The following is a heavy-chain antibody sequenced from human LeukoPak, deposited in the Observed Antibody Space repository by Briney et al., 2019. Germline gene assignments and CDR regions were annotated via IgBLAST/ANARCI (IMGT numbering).Heavy chain of an antibody. CDR3: ARPGTSGSIYYFDY. Sequence: GGSLRLSCAASGFTFSSYAMSWVRQAPGKGLEWVSAISGSGGSTYYADSVKGRFTISRDNSKNTLYLQMNGLRVDDTAVYYCARPGTSGSIYYFDYWGQGNLVTVSS. D-gene: IGHD3-10*01. CDR2: ISGSGGST. CDR1: GFTFSSYA. V-gene: IGHV3-23*01. J-gene: IGHJ4*02.